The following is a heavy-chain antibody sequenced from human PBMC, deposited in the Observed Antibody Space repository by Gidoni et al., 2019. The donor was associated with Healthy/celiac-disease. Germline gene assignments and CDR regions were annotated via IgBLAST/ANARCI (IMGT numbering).Heavy chain of an antibody. CDR2: INHSGST. D-gene: IGHD3-16*01. V-gene: IGHV4-34*01. Sequence: QVQLQQWGAGLVKPSETLSLTCAVYGGSLSGYYWSWIRQPPGKGLEWIVEINHSGSTNYNPSLKSRVTISVDTSKNQFSLKLSSVTAADTAVYYCARSWGPTAVYYYGMDVWGQGTTVTVSS. J-gene: IGHJ6*02. CDR3: ARSWGPTAVYYYGMDV. CDR1: GGSLSGYY.